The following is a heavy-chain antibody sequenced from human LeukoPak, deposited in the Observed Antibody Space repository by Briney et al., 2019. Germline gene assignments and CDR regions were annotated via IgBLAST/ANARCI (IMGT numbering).Heavy chain of an antibody. CDR1: GGSISSYY. CDR3: ARQEGYPYSSSWTFDY. Sequence: SETLSLTCTVSGGSISSYYWSWIRQPPGKGLEWIGYIYYSGSTNYNPSLKSRVTISVDTSKNQFSLKLSSVTAADTAAYYCARQEGYPYSSSWTFDYWGQGTLVTVSS. J-gene: IGHJ4*02. CDR2: IYYSGST. D-gene: IGHD6-13*01. V-gene: IGHV4-59*08.